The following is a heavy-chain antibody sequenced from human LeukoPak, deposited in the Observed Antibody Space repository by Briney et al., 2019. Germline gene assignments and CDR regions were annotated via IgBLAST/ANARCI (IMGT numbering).Heavy chain of an antibody. CDR2: INTNTGNP. V-gene: IGHV7-4-1*02. J-gene: IGHJ3*02. CDR1: GYTFTSYG. D-gene: IGHD1-26*01. Sequence: GASVKVSCKASGYTFTSYGISWVRQAPGQGLEWMGWINTNTGNPTYAQGFTGRFVFSLDTSVSTAYLQISSLKAEDTAVYYCARAGLVEWELTHLDAFDIWGQGTMVTVSS. CDR3: ARAGLVEWELTHLDAFDI.